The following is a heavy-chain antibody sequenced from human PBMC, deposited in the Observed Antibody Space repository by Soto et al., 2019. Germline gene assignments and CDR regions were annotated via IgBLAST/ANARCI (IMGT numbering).Heavy chain of an antibody. CDR2: ISGSGGST. CDR3: AKDQEAAAGTGEYYFDY. J-gene: IGHJ4*02. Sequence: EVQLLESGGGLVQPGGSLRLSCAVSGFTFSSYAMSWVRQAPGKGLEWVSAISGSGGSTYYADSVKGRFTISRDNSKNTLYLKMNSLRAEDTAVYYCAKDQEAAAGTGEYYFDYWGQGTLVTVSS. D-gene: IGHD6-13*01. V-gene: IGHV3-23*01. CDR1: GFTFSSYA.